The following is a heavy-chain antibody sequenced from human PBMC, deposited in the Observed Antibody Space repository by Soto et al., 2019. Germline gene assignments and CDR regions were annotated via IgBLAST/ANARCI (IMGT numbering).Heavy chain of an antibody. CDR2: IYYSGST. CDR1: GGSVSSGNYY. D-gene: IGHD3-22*01. J-gene: IGHJ3*02. V-gene: IGHV4-61*01. CDR3: ARDDSSLDAFDI. Sequence: QVQLQESGPGLVKPSETLSLTCTVSGGSVSSGNYYWSWIRQPPGKGLEWIGYIYYSGSTNYNPSLKSRVTISVDTSKNQFSLKVSSVTAADTAVYYCARDDSSLDAFDIWGQGTMVTVSS.